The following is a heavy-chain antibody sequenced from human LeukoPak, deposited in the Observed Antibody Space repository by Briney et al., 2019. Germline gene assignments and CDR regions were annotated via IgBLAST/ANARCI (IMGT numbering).Heavy chain of an antibody. Sequence: SETLSLTCAVYGGSFSGYYWSWIRQPPGKGLEWIGEINHSGSTNYNPSLKSRVTISADTSKNQFSLKLSSVTAADTAVYYCARGGIAARPYYYYYMDVWGKGTTVTVSS. CDR3: ARGGIAARPYYYYYMDV. J-gene: IGHJ6*03. D-gene: IGHD6-6*01. V-gene: IGHV4-34*01. CDR1: GGSFSGYY. CDR2: INHSGST.